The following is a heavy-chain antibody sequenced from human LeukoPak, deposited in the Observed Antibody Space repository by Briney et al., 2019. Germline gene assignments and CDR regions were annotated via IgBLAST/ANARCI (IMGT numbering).Heavy chain of an antibody. CDR2: IIPIFGTA. CDR3: ARGDYVWGSYRFDY. Sequence: SVKVSCRASGGTFSSYAISWVRQAPGQGLEWMGGIIPIFGTANYAQKFQGRVTITADESTSTAYMELSSLRSEDTAVYYCARGDYVWGSYRFDYWGQGTLVTVSS. J-gene: IGHJ4*02. CDR1: GGTFSSYA. D-gene: IGHD3-16*02. V-gene: IGHV1-69*13.